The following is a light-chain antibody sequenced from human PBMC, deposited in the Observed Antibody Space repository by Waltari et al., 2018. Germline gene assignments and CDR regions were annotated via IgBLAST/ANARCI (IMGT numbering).Light chain of an antibody. J-gene: IGKJ2*03. CDR2: DAS. V-gene: IGKV3-20*01. CDR1: ESVGNL. CDR3: QQYRMTPVS. Sequence: EVLLTHSPGTLSLSPGDRATLSCRASESVGNLLAWYQQKPGQAPRLLIYDASTRATGIPDRFSGSGSGTEFTLTISRLEDGDFAMYYCQQYRMTPVSFGQGTKVEIK.